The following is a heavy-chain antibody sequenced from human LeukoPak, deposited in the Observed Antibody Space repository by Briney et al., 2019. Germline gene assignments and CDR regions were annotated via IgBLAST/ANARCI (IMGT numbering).Heavy chain of an antibody. J-gene: IGHJ6*03. V-gene: IGHV3-48*03. CDR3: ARDGSGSYYHYYYYMDV. CDR2: ISSSGSTI. CDR1: GFTFSSYE. D-gene: IGHD1-26*01. Sequence: GGSLRLSCAASGFTFSSYEMNWVRQAPGKGLEWVSYISSSGSTIYYADSVKGRFTISRDNAKNSLYLQMNSLRAEDTAVYYCARDGSGSYYHYYYYMDVWGKGTTVTVSS.